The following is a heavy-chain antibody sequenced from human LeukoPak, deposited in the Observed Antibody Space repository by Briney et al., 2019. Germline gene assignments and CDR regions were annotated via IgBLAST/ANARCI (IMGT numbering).Heavy chain of an antibody. CDR1: GFTFSGYA. Sequence: GGSLRLSCAASGFTFSGYAMSWVRQAPGKGLEWVSAISGSGGNTYYADSVKGRFTISRDNSKNTLYLQMNSLRAEDTAVYYCAKDNHYDSSGYYWGQGTLVTVSS. J-gene: IGHJ4*02. CDR2: ISGSGGNT. D-gene: IGHD3-22*01. CDR3: AKDNHYDSSGYY. V-gene: IGHV3-23*01.